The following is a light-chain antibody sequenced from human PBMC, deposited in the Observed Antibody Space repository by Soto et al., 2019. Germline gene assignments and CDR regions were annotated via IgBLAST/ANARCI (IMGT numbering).Light chain of an antibody. CDR2: DAA. J-gene: IGKJ1*01. CDR1: KRDISN. V-gene: IGKV3-15*01. CDR3: QYHYCLPWT. Sequence: ILMTQSPDTLSLSPGERATLSCWPSKRDISNYSWYQQKPGEAPRHLLYDAASRSAGMPARWSGSGAGTKFFPTIITRVQPEYVASYYCQYHYCLPWTFGQGTKVDIK.